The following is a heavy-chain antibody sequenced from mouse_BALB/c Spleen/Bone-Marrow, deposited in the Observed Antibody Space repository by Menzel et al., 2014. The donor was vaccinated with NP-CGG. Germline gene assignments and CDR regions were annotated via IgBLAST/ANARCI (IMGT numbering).Heavy chain of an antibody. J-gene: IGHJ2*01. Sequence: EVHLVESGGGLVQPGGSLKLSCAASGFTFSNYGMSWVRQTPDKRLELVATINSNGGSTYYPDSVKGRFTISRDTAKNTLYLQMSSLKSEETAMYYCVRGNYGNYVGYFDFWGQGTTLTVSS. V-gene: IGHV5-6-3*01. D-gene: IGHD2-1*01. CDR2: INSNGGST. CDR3: VRGNYGNYVGYFDF. CDR1: GFTFSNYG.